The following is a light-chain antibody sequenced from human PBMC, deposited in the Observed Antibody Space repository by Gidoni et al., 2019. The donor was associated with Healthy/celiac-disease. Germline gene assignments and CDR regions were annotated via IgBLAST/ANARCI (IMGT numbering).Light chain of an antibody. J-gene: IGKJ3*01. CDR2: AAS. V-gene: IGKV1-39*01. CDR1: QSISSY. CDR3: QQSYSTPFT. Sequence: DIQMTQSPSSLSESVGDRVTITCRASQSISSYLNWYQQKPGKAPKLLIYAASSLQSGVPSRFSGSGSGTDFTLTISSLQPEDFATYYCQQSYSTPFTFXPXTKVDIK.